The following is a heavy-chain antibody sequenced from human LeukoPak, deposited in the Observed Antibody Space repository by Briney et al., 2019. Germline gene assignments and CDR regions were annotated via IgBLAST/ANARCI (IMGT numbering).Heavy chain of an antibody. CDR1: GYSISSGFY. J-gene: IGHJ3*02. CDR2: IYHSGST. Sequence: SETLSLTCTVSGYSISSGFYWGWIRQPPGKGLECIGSIYHSGSTYYNPSLKSRVTISVDKSKNQFSLKLSSVTAADTAVYYCARVHAGGIAVAGTGSRAFDIWGQGTMVTVSS. D-gene: IGHD6-19*01. CDR3: ARVHAGGIAVAGTGSRAFDI. V-gene: IGHV4-38-2*02.